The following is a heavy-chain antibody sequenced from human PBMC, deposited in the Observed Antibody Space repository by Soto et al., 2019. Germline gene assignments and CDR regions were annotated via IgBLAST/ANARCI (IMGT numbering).Heavy chain of an antibody. Sequence: GGSLRLSCAASGFTFSSYAMTWVRQAPGKGLEWVSAISGSGGNTYYADSVKGRFTISRDNAKNSLYLQMNSLRAEDTAVYYCAREAAHGEHYFDYWGQGTLVTVSS. D-gene: IGHD4-17*01. V-gene: IGHV3-23*01. J-gene: IGHJ4*02. CDR1: GFTFSSYA. CDR3: AREAAHGEHYFDY. CDR2: ISGSGGNT.